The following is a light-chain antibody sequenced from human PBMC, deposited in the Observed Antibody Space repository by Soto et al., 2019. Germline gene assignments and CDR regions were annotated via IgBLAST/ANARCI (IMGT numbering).Light chain of an antibody. CDR2: DAS. J-gene: IGKJ2*01. Sequence: DIPMTQSPSTLSASVGDRVTITCRASQSISSWLAWYQQKPGKAPKLLIYDASSLESGVPSRFSGSASGTEFTLTISSLQPDDFATYYCQQYNSYSPTFGQGTKLEIK. CDR1: QSISSW. V-gene: IGKV1-5*01. CDR3: QQYNSYSPT.